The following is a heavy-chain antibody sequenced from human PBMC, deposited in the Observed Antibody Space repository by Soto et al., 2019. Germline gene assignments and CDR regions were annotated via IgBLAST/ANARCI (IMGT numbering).Heavy chain of an antibody. D-gene: IGHD3-3*01. Sequence: GGSLRLSCAASGFTFSSYAMSWVRQAPGKGLEWVSAISGSGGSTYYADSVKGRFTISRDNSKNTLYLQMNSLRAEDTAVYYCAKDHDYDFWSGYFSKNWFDPWGQGTLVTVSS. CDR2: ISGSGGST. V-gene: IGHV3-23*01. CDR3: AKDHDYDFWSGYFSKNWFDP. J-gene: IGHJ5*02. CDR1: GFTFSSYA.